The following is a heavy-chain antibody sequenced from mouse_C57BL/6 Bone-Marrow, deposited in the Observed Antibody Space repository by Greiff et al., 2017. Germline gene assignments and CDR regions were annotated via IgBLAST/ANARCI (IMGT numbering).Heavy chain of an antibody. J-gene: IGHJ4*01. CDR2: SRNKANDYTT. CDR3: ARGTVVEGGMDY. V-gene: IGHV7-1*01. D-gene: IGHD1-1*01. CDR1: GFTFSDFY. Sequence: EVKVVESGGGLVQSGRSLRLSCATSGFTFSDFYMEWVRQAPGKGLEWIAASRNKANDYTTEYSASVKGRFIVSRDTSQSILDLQMNALRAEDTAIYYCARGTVVEGGMDYWGQGTSVTVSA.